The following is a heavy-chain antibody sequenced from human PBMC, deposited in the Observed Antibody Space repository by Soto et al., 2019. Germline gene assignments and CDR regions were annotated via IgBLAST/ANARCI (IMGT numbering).Heavy chain of an antibody. D-gene: IGHD4-17*01. CDR2: IKEDGSEK. V-gene: IGHV3-7*01. J-gene: IGHJ4*02. CDR1: GFTFSSYW. Sequence: EVQLVESGGGLVQPGGSLRLSCAASGFTFSSYWMSWVRQAPGKGLEWVASIKEDGSEKYYVDSVKGRFTISRDNARNSLYLQLSSLRVDDMAVYYCARAPNYGDYFTCWGQGTLVTVSS. CDR3: ARAPNYGDYFTC.